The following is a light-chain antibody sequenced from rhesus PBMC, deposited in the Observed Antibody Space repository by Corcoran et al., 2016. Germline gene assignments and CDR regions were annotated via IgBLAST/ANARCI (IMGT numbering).Light chain of an antibody. CDR1: ENVNNY. Sequence: DIQMTQSPSSLSASVGDRVTITCRASENVNNYLNWYQQKPGKAPKLLDYKGSTLQSGVPSRLSGNGSGTDYTFNISSLQPEDVATYYCQHGYGTPYSFGQGTKVEIK. CDR3: QHGYGTPYS. J-gene: IGKJ2*01. CDR2: KGS. V-gene: IGKV1-74*01.